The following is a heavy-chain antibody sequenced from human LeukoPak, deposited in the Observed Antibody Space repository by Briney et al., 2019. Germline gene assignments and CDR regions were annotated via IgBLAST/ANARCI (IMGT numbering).Heavy chain of an antibody. CDR3: ARDLSHDDFWSFVGWFDP. V-gene: IGHV3-21*01. Sequence: GGSLRLSCAASGFTFSSYSMNWVRQAPGKGLEWVSSISSGSTYIYYADSVKGRFTVSRDNAKNSLYLQMNSLRAEDTAVYYCARDLSHDDFWSFVGWFDPWGQGTLVTVSS. D-gene: IGHD3-3*01. CDR2: ISSGSTYI. J-gene: IGHJ5*02. CDR1: GFTFSSYS.